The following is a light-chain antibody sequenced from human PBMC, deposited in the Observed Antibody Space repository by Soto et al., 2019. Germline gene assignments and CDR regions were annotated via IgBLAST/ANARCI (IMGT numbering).Light chain of an antibody. J-gene: IGLJ1*01. CDR1: HNDIGTYDY. CDR2: GVT. V-gene: IGLV2-14*03. CDR3: SSFTSDRIYV. Sequence: QSGLTQPTSVSGSPGQSITISCTGNHNDIGTYDYVFWYQQHPGRAPRLLIYGVTTRPSGISDRFSASKSGLTASLTISGLQPEDEADYYCSSFTSDRIYVFGPGTKVTVL.